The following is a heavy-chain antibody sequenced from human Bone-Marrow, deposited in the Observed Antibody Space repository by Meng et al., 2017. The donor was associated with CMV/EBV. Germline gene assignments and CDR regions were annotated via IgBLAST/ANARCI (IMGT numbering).Heavy chain of an antibody. CDR2: IRSKAYGGTT. J-gene: IGHJ6*02. D-gene: IGHD6-19*01. Sequence: GESLKISCTASGFTFGDYIMSWVRQAPGKGLEWVGFIRSKAYGGTTEYAASVKGRFTISRDDSKGIAYLQMNSLRAEDTAVYYCAKEGSGWYYGMDVWGQGTTVTVSS. CDR1: GFTFGDYI. CDR3: AKEGSGWYYGMDV. V-gene: IGHV3-49*04.